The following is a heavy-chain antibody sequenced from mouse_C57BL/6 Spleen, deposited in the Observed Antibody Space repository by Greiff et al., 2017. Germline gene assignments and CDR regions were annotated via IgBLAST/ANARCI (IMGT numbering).Heavy chain of an antibody. J-gene: IGHJ2*01. CDR3: ARGITTVVDFDY. V-gene: IGHV1-55*01. CDR2: IYPGSGST. CDR1: GYTFTSYW. Sequence: QVQLQQPGAELVKPGASVKMSCKASGYTFTSYWITWVKQGPGQGLAWIGDIYPGSGSTNYNEKFKSKATLTVDTSSSTAYMQLSSLTSEDSAVYYCARGITTVVDFDYWGQGTTRTVSS. D-gene: IGHD1-1*01.